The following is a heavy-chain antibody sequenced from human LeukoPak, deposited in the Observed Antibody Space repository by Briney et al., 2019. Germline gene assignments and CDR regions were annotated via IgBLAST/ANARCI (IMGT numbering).Heavy chain of an antibody. J-gene: IGHJ3*02. CDR1: GFTFSSYS. V-gene: IGHV3-21*01. Sequence: GGSLRLSCAASGFTFSSYSMNWVRQAPGKGLEWVSSISSSSSYIYYADSVKGRFTISRDNAKNSLYLLMNSLRAEDTAVYYCARESLGGGDDAFDIWGQGTMVTVSS. CDR2: ISSSSSYI. CDR3: ARESLGGGDDAFDI. D-gene: IGHD2-21*01.